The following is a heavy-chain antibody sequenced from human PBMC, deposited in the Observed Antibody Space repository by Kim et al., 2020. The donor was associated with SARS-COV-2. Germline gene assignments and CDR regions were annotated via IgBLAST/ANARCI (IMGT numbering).Heavy chain of an antibody. CDR2: INTGNGDT. D-gene: IGHD2-21*01. V-gene: IGHV1-3*04. Sequence: ASVKVSCKASGYILSDFAIHWVRQAPGQGLEWMAWINTGNGDTKSSQKFQGRVTITRDTLTSTVYMELSSLTAEDTAVYYCARGSMAIYDYWGQGTLVPV. CDR1: GYILSDFA. CDR3: ARGSMAIYDY. J-gene: IGHJ4*02.